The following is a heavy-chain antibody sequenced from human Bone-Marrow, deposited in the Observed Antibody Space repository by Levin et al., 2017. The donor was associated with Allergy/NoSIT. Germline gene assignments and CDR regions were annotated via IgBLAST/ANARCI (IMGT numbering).Heavy chain of an antibody. V-gene: IGHV3-48*02. CDR1: GFTFSAYR. J-gene: IGHJ4*02. D-gene: IGHD3-22*01. CDR3: ARDWDTSDSTGYDDSFEY. CDR2: ISSSSSII. Sequence: GESLKISCKASGFTFSAYRINWVRQAPGQGLEWVSFISSSSSIINFADSVKGRFTITRDNAKNSLFLQMNSLTYDDTGVYYCARDWDTSDSTGYDDSFEYWGQGTLVTVSS.